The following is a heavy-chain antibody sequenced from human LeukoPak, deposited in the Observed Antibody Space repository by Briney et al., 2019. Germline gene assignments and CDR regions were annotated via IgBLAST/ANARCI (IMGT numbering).Heavy chain of an antibody. J-gene: IGHJ6*03. CDR1: GYTFTGYY. CDR2: INPNSGGA. CDR3: ARGDTTDGHYYYYYMDV. D-gene: IGHD5-18*01. V-gene: IGHV1-2*02. Sequence: GASVKVSCKASGYTFTGYYMHWVRQAPGQGLEWMGWINPNSGGANYAQKFQGRVTITADKSTSTAYMELSSLRSEDTAVYYCARGDTTDGHYYYYYMDVWGKGTTVTVSS.